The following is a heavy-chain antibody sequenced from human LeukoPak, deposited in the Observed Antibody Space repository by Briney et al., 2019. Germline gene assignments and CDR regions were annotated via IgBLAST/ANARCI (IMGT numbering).Heavy chain of an antibody. CDR1: GFTFSSYG. CDR3: AKLPSGTDAFDI. CDR2: ISYDGSNK. D-gene: IGHD2-2*01. J-gene: IGHJ3*02. V-gene: IGHV3-30*18. Sequence: PGGSPRLSCAASGFTFSSYGMHWVRQAPGKGLEWVAVISYDGSNKYYADSVKGRFTISRDNSKNTLYLQMNSLRAEDTAVYYCAKLPSGTDAFDIWGQGTMVTVSS.